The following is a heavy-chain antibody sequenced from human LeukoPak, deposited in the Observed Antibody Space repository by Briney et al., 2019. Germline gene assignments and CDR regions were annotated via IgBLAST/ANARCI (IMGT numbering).Heavy chain of an antibody. Sequence: GGSLRLSCAASGFTFSSYWMSWVRQAPGKGLEWVANIKRDGSDKYYVGSVEGRFTISRDNDKNSLYLQMSSLRAEDTAIYYCARTLYNRGWYPDYFDSWGQGALVTVSS. V-gene: IGHV3-7*01. D-gene: IGHD6-19*01. CDR1: GFTFSSYW. J-gene: IGHJ4*02. CDR2: IKRDGSDK. CDR3: ARTLYNRGWYPDYFDS.